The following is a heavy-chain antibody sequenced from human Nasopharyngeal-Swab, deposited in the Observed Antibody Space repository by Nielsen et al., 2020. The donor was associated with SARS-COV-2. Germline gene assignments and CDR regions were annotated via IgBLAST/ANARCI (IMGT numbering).Heavy chain of an antibody. D-gene: IGHD5-18*01. CDR2: ISSSSSYT. J-gene: IGHJ4*02. Sequence: GESLKIPCAASGFTFSDYYMSWIRQAPGKGLEWVSYISSSSSYTNYADSVKGRFTISRDNAKNSLYLQMNSLRAEDTAVYYCARDVNSYGYVSDYWGQGTLVTVSS. V-gene: IGHV3-11*06. CDR1: GFTFSDYY. CDR3: ARDVNSYGYVSDY.